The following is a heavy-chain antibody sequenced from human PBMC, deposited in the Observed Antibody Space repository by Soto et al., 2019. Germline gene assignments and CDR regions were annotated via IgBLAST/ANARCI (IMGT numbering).Heavy chain of an antibody. CDR2: IVPMFGTS. V-gene: IGHV1-69*06. CDR3: NRGSEYDFWCSYL. CDR1: GGTSTRYA. D-gene: IGHD3-3*01. J-gene: IGHJ4*02. Sequence: QERLVQSGAEVRKPGSSVKVSCKVTGGTSTRYAINWVRQAPGQGLEWMGGIVPMFGTSKYAKKFQGRVTITADTSTNIAYMELRRLRSEDTAGYYCNRGSEYDFWCSYLWVQGTLVSLSS.